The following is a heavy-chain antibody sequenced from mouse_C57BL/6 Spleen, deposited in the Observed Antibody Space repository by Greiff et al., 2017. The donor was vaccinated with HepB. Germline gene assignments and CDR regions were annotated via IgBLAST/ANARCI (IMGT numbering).Heavy chain of an antibody. V-gene: IGHV1-14*01. D-gene: IGHD1-1*01. CDR1: GYTFTSYV. J-gene: IGHJ1*03. CDR3: APLLITTVVAHWYFDV. CDR2: IYPYNDGT. Sequence: EVQLQQSGPELVKPGASVKMSCKASGYTFTSYVMHWVKQKPGQGLEWIGYIYPYNDGTKYNEKFKGKATLTSDKSSSTAYMELSSLTSEDSAVYYCAPLLITTVVAHWYFDVWGTGTTVTVSS.